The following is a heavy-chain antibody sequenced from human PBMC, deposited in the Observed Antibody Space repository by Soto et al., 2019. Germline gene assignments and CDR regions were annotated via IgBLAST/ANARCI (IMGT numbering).Heavy chain of an antibody. CDR1: GYGFTTYG. CDR3: ARGRYGDY. CDR2: ISAHNGNT. Sequence: QVHLVQSGAEVKKTGASVKVSCKGSGYGFTTYGITWVRQAPGQGLEWMAWISAHNGNTNYAQKLQGRVTVTRDTSTSTAYRELRSLRSDDTAVYYCARGRYGDYWGQGALVTVSS. D-gene: IGHD1-1*01. V-gene: IGHV1-18*01. J-gene: IGHJ4*02.